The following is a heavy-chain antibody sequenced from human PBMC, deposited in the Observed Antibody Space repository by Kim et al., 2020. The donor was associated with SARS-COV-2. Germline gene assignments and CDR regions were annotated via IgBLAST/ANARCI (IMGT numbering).Heavy chain of an antibody. Sequence: GGSLRLSCAASGFTFSSYAMHWVRQAPGKGLEYVSGISSNGGSTYYVNFVKGRFTISRDNSKNTLYLQMGSLRAEDMAVYYCARTFYDFWSGYSPFDYWGQGTLVTVSS. D-gene: IGHD3-3*01. V-gene: IGHV3-64*01. J-gene: IGHJ4*02. CDR2: ISSNGGST. CDR1: GFTFSSYA. CDR3: ARTFYDFWSGYSPFDY.